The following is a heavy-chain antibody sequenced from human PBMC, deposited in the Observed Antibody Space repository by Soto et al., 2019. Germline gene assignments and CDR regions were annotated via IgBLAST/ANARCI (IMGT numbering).Heavy chain of an antibody. V-gene: IGHV3-74*01. CDR3: ARERTSKGGLDV. J-gene: IGHJ6*02. CDR1: GLTFSNDW. Sequence: GXLRLSCAPSGLTFSNDWMNWVRQGPGKGLEWVSRIISGGSRVYYAYFVKGRFTIARDNAKKMLYLEMHSLTAEDTAVYYCARERTSKGGLDVWGQGTTVTVSS. CDR2: IISGGSRV.